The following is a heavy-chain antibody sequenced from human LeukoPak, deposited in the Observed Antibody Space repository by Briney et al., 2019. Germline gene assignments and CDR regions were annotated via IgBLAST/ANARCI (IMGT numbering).Heavy chain of an antibody. CDR1: GGTFSSYA. CDR3: APNKIYSYGIFDY. D-gene: IGHD5-18*01. V-gene: IGHV1-69*04. CDR2: IIPILGIA. J-gene: IGHJ4*02. Sequence: SVKVSCKASGGTFSSYAISWVRQAPGQGLEWVGRIIPILGIANYAQKFQGRVTITADKSTSTAYMELSSLRSEDTAVYYCAPNKIYSYGIFDYWGQGTLVTVSS.